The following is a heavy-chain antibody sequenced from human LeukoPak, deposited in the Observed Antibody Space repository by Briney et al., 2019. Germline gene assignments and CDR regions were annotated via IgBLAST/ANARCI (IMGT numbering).Heavy chain of an antibody. CDR1: GFTLSGSA. Sequence: GGSLKLSCAASGFTLSGSAMHWVRQAPGKGLEWVPAISGSGGSTYYADSVKGRFTISRDNSKNTLYLQMNSLRAEDTAVYYCAKRGAITITTYYFDYWGQGTLVTVSS. CDR2: ISGSGGST. D-gene: IGHD3-10*01. V-gene: IGHV3-23*01. J-gene: IGHJ4*02. CDR3: AKRGAITITTYYFDY.